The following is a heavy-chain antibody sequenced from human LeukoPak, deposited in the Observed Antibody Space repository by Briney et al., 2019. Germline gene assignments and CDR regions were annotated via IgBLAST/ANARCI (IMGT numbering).Heavy chain of an antibody. CDR3: ARPSTDYVWGSYRTGAFDI. Sequence: KPSETLSLTCIVSGGSISSSSYYWGWIRQAPGKGLEWIESIYYSESTYYNPSLKSRVTISVDTSKNQFSLKLSSVTAADTAVYYCARPSTDYVWGSYRTGAFDIWGQGTMVTVSS. V-gene: IGHV4-39*01. D-gene: IGHD3-16*02. CDR1: GGSISSSSYY. J-gene: IGHJ3*02. CDR2: IYYSEST.